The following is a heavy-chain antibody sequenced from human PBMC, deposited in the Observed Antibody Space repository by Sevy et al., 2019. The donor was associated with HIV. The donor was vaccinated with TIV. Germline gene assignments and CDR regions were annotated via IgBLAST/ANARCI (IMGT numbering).Heavy chain of an antibody. Sequence: GGSLRLSCATFGFNFRNSWMAWVRQTPGKGLEFLADIKQDGYETYYVDSVKGRFTISRDNAKNSLHLQMNSLRAEDTAMDFCVRDNEEGASVLDYWGQGTPVTVSS. CDR3: VRDNEEGASVLDY. CDR2: IKQDGYET. CDR1: GFNFRNSW. J-gene: IGHJ4*02. D-gene: IGHD1-26*01. V-gene: IGHV3-7*03.